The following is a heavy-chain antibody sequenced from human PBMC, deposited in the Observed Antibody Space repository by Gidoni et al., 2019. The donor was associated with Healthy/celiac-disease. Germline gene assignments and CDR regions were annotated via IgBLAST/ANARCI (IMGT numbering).Heavy chain of an antibody. D-gene: IGHD3-10*01. CDR3: ASGGRYGSGSYYHY. Sequence: QVQLQESGPGLVKPSETLSLTCTVSGGSISSYYWSWIRQPPGKGLEWIGYIYYSGSTNYNPSLKSLVTISVDTSKNQFSLKLSSVTAADTAVYYCASGGRYGSGSYYHYWGQGTLVTVSS. J-gene: IGHJ4*02. V-gene: IGHV4-59*01. CDR2: IYYSGST. CDR1: GGSISSYY.